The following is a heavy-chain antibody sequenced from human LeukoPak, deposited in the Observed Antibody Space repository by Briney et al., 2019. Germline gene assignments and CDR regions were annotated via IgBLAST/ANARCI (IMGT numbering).Heavy chain of an antibody. J-gene: IGHJ4*02. CDR1: GGSFSGYY. Sequence: SETLSLTCAVYGGSFSGYYWSWIRQPPGKGLEWIGEINHSGSTNYNPSLKSRDTISVDTSKNQFSLKLSSVTAADTAVYYCARARTWYSSSWYLNYWGQGTLVTVSS. CDR3: ARARTWYSSSWYLNY. D-gene: IGHD6-13*01. CDR2: INHSGST. V-gene: IGHV4-34*01.